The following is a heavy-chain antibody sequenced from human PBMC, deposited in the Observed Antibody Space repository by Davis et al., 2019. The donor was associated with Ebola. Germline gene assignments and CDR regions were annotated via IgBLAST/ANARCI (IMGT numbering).Heavy chain of an antibody. CDR1: GGAFSGYY. CDR3: ARLGDSSGYDV. D-gene: IGHD3-22*01. J-gene: IGHJ6*02. Sequence: GSLRLSCAVYGGAFSGYYWSWIRQPPGKGLEWIGYIYYSGSTNYNPSLKSRLTISVDTSKNQFSLKLNSVTAADTAVYYCARLGDSSGYDVWGQGTTVTVSS. V-gene: IGHV4-59*08. CDR2: IYYSGST.